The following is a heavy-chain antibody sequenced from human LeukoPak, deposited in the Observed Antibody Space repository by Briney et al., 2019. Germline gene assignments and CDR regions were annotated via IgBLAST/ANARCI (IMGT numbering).Heavy chain of an antibody. CDR1: GFTFSSYT. J-gene: IGHJ4*02. Sequence: GGSLRLSCAASGFTFSSYTMHWVRQAPGKGLEWVAVISYDGSDKYYADSVKGRFTISRDNSENTLYLQMNSLRVEDTAVYYCARDSDSSGWLGYWGQGTLVTVSS. D-gene: IGHD6-19*01. CDR3: ARDSDSSGWLGY. V-gene: IGHV3-30*04. CDR2: ISYDGSDK.